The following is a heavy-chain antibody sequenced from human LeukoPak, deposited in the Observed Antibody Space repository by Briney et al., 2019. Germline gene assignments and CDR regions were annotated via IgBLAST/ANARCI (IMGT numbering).Heavy chain of an antibody. Sequence: ASVKVSCKASGYTFTGYYMHWVRQAPGQGLEWMGWINPNSGGTNYAQKFQGRVTMTTDTSTSTAYMDLRSLRSDDTAVYYCARSGDGNWFDPWGQGTLVTVSS. D-gene: IGHD4-17*01. CDR2: INPNSGGT. CDR3: ARSGDGNWFDP. V-gene: IGHV1-2*02. J-gene: IGHJ5*02. CDR1: GYTFTGYY.